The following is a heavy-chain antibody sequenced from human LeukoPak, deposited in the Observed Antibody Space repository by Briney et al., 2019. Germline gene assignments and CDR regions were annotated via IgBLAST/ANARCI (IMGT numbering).Heavy chain of an antibody. CDR1: GGSIRSSSYY. Sequence: SETLSLTCTVSGGSIRSSSYYWGWIRQPPGKGLEWIGNIYYSGSTYYSPSLTSRVTVSVDTSENQFSLKLSSVTAADTAVYYCARAHSIASYYYGVDVWGQGTTVTVSS. J-gene: IGHJ6*02. CDR3: ARAHSIASYYYGVDV. D-gene: IGHD2/OR15-2a*01. CDR2: IYYSGST. V-gene: IGHV4-39*07.